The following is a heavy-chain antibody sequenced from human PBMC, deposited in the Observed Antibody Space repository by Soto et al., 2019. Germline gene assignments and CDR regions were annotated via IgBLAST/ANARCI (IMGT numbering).Heavy chain of an antibody. CDR1: GFTFNTHP. CDR3: VNGNCSGSYFGEC. J-gene: IGHJ4*02. Sequence: ELSLRLSCSASGFTFNTHPMHWFRQTPGQGLEYVPATTSNGGSIYSADSVRGRFTIATDHSKNTWYLQLSSLRHEDTAVYYCVNGNCSGSYFGECWGQGTLFTVAS. D-gene: IGHD1-26*01. CDR2: TTSNGGSI. V-gene: IGHV3-64D*06.